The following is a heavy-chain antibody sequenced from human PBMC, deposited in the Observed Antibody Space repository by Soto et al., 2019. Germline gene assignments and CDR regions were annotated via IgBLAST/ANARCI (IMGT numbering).Heavy chain of an antibody. D-gene: IGHD1-1*01. CDR3: ARGRGLYNSGRSQLDS. CDR1: GDSFSKYT. V-gene: IGHV1-69*13. Sequence: SVKVSFKASGDSFSKYTVNWVRQAPRQGLEWMGGIIPRFGTTNYAPTLQDRVTITADESMNTVYMELSSLRSEDTALYYCARGRGLYNSGRSQLDSWGQGTLVTVSS. CDR2: IIPRFGTT. J-gene: IGHJ4*02.